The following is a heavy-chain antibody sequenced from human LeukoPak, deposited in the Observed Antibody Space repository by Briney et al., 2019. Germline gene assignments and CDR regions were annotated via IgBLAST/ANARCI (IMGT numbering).Heavy chain of an antibody. J-gene: IGHJ4*02. V-gene: IGHV3-21*01. CDR2: ISSSSSYI. D-gene: IGHD6-13*01. CDR3: AATPSLIAAAGTFDY. Sequence: PGGSLRLSCAASGFTFSSYSMNWVRQAPGKGLEWVSSISSSSSYIYYADSVKGRFTISRDSAKNSLYLQMNSLRAEDTAVYYCAATPSLIAAAGTFDYWGQGTLVTVSS. CDR1: GFTFSSYS.